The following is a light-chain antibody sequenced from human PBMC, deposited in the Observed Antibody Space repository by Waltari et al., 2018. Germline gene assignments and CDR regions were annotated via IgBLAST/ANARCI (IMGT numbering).Light chain of an antibody. J-gene: IGKJ4*01. Sequence: DLVITQPPDSLAASLGERATINCKSSQCLLYSSQNKNYLGWYQQKPGQAPKVLIYSASTRASSFPYRFSGPGSGTECSHTMSSLQPEGVAVYDGQKYYSAPLPFGGATKVAI. V-gene: IGKV4-1*01. CDR3: QKYYSAPLP. CDR2: SAS. CDR1: QCLLYSSQNKNY.